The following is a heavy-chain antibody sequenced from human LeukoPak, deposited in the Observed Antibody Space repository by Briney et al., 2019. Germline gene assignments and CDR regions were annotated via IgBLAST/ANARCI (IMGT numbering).Heavy chain of an antibody. D-gene: IGHD3-22*01. CDR2: IWYDGSNK. Sequence: PGRSLRLSCAASGFTFSSYGMHWVRQAPGKGLEWVAVIWYDGSNKYYADSVKGRFTISRDNSKNTLYLQMNSLRAEDTAVYYCARGRGYYDSSGYYYEALAYFDYWGQGTLVTVSS. V-gene: IGHV3-33*01. CDR3: ARGRGYYDSSGYYYEALAYFDY. CDR1: GFTFSSYG. J-gene: IGHJ4*02.